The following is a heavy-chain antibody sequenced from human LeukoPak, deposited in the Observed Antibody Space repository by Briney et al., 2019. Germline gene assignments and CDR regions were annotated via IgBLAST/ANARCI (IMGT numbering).Heavy chain of an antibody. CDR1: GYTFTGYY. Sequence: ASVKVSCKASGYTFTGYYMHWVRQAPGQGLEWMGWINPNSGGTSYAQKFQGRVTMTRDTSISTAYMELSRLRSDDTAVYHCARDQWSIAVAGTDWFDPWGQGTLVTVSS. D-gene: IGHD6-19*01. J-gene: IGHJ5*02. V-gene: IGHV1-2*02. CDR2: INPNSGGT. CDR3: ARDQWSIAVAGTDWFDP.